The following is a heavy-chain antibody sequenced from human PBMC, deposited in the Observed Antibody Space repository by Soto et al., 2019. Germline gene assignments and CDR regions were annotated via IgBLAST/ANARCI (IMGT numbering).Heavy chain of an antibody. J-gene: IGHJ4*02. Sequence: EVQLLESGGGLVQPGGSLRLSCAASGFTFSSYWMHWVRQTPGKGLVWVSRISGDAIYTNYAASVKGRFTISRNNAKNTLFLQTNSLPAEDTAVYYCARDLGHSEHDWKFAYWGQGTLVSVSS. CDR1: GFTFSSYW. CDR3: ARDLGHSEHDWKFAY. V-gene: IGHV3-74*01. CDR2: ISGDAIYT. D-gene: IGHD5-12*01.